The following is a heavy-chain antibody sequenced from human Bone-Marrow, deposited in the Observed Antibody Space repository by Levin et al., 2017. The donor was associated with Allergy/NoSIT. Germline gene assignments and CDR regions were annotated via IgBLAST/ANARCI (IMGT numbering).Heavy chain of an antibody. CDR1: GMSFSAYH. D-gene: IGHD2-21*02. CDR2: ISGSGTYI. Sequence: GGSLRLSCAASGMSFSAYHINWVRQAPGKGLEWVSSISGSGTYIYVADSVKGRFTISRDNTKNLVFLQMNSLTAEDTALYFCARNRGLPLYYMDVWGKGTTVTVPS. V-gene: IGHV3-21*01. CDR3: ARNRGLPLYYMDV. J-gene: IGHJ6*03.